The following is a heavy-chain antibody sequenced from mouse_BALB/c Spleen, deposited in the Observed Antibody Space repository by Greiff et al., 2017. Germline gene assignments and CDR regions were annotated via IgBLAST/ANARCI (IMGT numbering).Heavy chain of an antibody. V-gene: IGHV5-6-5*01. J-gene: IGHJ4*01. Sequence: EVKLVESGGGLVKPGGSLKLSCAASGFTFSRYAMSWVRQTPAKRLEWVASLSSGGSTYYPDSVKGRFTISRDNARNILYLQMSSLRSEDTAMYYCARVYYEYVYYAMDDGGQGTSVTVSS. CDR1: GFTFSRYA. D-gene: IGHD2-4*01. CDR2: LSSGGST. CDR3: ARVYYEYVYYAMDD.